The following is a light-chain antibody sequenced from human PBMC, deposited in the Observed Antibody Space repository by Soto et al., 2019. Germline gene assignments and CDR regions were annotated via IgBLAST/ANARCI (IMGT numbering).Light chain of an antibody. CDR1: QSVSPSS. J-gene: IGKJ1*01. CDR3: QQYGSSFWT. CDR2: GAS. Sequence: EILLTQSPGTLSLSPGERATLSCRASQSVSPSSLAWYQQRPGQSPRLLIYGASSRATGIPDRFGGSGSGTDFTLTISRLEPEDFAVYYCQQYGSSFWTFGQGTKVDIK. V-gene: IGKV3-20*01.